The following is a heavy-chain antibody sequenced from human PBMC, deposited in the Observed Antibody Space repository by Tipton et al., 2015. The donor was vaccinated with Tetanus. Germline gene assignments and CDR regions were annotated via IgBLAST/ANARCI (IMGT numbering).Heavy chain of an antibody. V-gene: IGHV4-31*03. D-gene: IGHD6-6*01. CDR3: ARDQGGGRVVRLNWFDP. J-gene: IGHJ5*02. CDR2: VYYSGST. Sequence: TLSLTCTVSGGSISSGGFFWNWIRQFPGKGLEWIGYVYYSGSTFHNPSLKRRVSISVDTSKNQFSLNLTSVTAADTAVYYCARDQGGGRVVRLNWFDPWGHGTLVTVSS. CDR1: GGSISSGGFF.